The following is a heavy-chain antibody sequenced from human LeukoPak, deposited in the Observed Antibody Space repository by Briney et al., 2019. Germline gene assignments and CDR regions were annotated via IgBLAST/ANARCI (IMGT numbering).Heavy chain of an antibody. CDR3: ARGDRIVVVPAAISDAFDI. Sequence: GGSLRLSCAASGFTFSSYSMNWVRQAPGKGLEWVSSISSSSSYIYYADSVKGRFTISRDNAKNSLYLQMNSLRAADTAVYYCARGDRIVVVPAAISDAFDIWGQGTMVTVSS. CDR1: GFTFSSYS. CDR2: ISSSSSYI. J-gene: IGHJ3*02. D-gene: IGHD2-2*02. V-gene: IGHV3-21*04.